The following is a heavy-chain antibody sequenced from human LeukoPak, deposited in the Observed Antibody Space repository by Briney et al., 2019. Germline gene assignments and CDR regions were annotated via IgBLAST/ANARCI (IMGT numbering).Heavy chain of an antibody. CDR3: ARFTGDYVSTSAFDI. CDR1: GGTFSSYA. D-gene: IGHD4-17*01. CDR2: IIPIFGTA. Sequence: SVNVSCKASGGTFSSYAISWVRQAPGQGLEWMGGIIPIFGTANYAQKFQGRVTITADESTSTAYMELSSLRSEDTAVYYCARFTGDYVSTSAFDIWGQGTMVTVSS. V-gene: IGHV1-69*13. J-gene: IGHJ3*02.